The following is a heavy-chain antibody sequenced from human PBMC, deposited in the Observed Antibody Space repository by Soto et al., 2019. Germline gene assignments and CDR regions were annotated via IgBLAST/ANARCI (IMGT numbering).Heavy chain of an antibody. CDR3: AGSSGWYGGNYFDY. CDR1: GFTFYIYA. V-gene: IGHV3-23*01. Sequence: PAGSLRLSCASSGFTFYIYAMGWVRQATGKGLEWVSAISGSGGSTYYADSVKGRFTISRDNSKNTLYLQMNSLRAEDTAVYYCAGSSGWYGGNYFDYWGQGTLVTVSS. J-gene: IGHJ4*02. CDR2: ISGSGGST. D-gene: IGHD6-19*01.